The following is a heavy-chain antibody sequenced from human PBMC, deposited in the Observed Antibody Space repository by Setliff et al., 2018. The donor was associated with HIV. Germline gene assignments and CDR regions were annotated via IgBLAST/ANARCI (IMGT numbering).Heavy chain of an antibody. CDR3: ATERAGPWGNYNYYMDG. Sequence: GASVKVSCKVSGYTLTELSMHWVRQAPGKGLEWMGGFDPEDGETMYAQTFQGRRTMTEDTATDTAYMELSSLNSEDTAVYYCATERAGPWGNYNYYMDGWGRGTTVTVSS. CDR1: GYTLTELS. J-gene: IGHJ6*03. CDR2: FDPEDGET. V-gene: IGHV1-24*01. D-gene: IGHD3-16*01.